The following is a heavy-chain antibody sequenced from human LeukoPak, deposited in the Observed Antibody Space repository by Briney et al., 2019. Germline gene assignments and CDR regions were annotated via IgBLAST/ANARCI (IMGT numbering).Heavy chain of an antibody. D-gene: IGHD3-3*01. Sequence: ASVKVSCKASGYTFTGYYMHWVRQAPGQGLEWMGWINPNSGGTNYAQKFQGRVTMTRDTSISTAYMELRSLRSDDTAVYYCARGPYYDFWSGYYISHYYYYMDVWGKGTTVTVSS. CDR1: GYTFTGYY. CDR3: ARGPYYDFWSGYYISHYYYYMDV. CDR2: INPNSGGT. J-gene: IGHJ6*03. V-gene: IGHV1-2*02.